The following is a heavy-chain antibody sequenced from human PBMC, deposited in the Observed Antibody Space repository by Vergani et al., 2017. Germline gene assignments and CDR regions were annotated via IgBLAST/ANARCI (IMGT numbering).Heavy chain of an antibody. J-gene: IGHJ3*02. CDR2: IKQDGSEK. Sequence: EVQLVESGGGLVQPGGSLRLSCAASGFTFSSYWMSWVRQAPGKGLEWVANIKQDGSEKYYVESVKGRFTISRDNAKNSLYLQMNSLRAEDTAVYYCASESSSGWTVGAFDIWGQGTMVTVSS. D-gene: IGHD6-19*01. CDR3: ASESSSGWTVGAFDI. CDR1: GFTFSSYW. V-gene: IGHV3-7*01.